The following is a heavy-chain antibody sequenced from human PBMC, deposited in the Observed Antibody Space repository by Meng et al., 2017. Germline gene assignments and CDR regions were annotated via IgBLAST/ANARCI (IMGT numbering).Heavy chain of an antibody. J-gene: IGHJ4*02. CDR1: GYAFTVYD. Sequence: GLMFLSWVCMVLLRKYLGGSCSSAGYAFTVYDIHLFRQRPGIGHEWVVFMPVDGSPRQCGPSVKGRLPIARDNSTTTLFLQMNSLLAVDTSVYYWARGAGSRSYLFDYWGQGTLVTVSS. CDR3: ARGAGSRSYLFDY. CDR2: MPVDGSPR. V-gene: IGHV3-30*01. D-gene: IGHD3-10*01.